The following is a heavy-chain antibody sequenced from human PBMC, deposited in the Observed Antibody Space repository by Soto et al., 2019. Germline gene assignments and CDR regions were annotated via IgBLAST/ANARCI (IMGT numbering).Heavy chain of an antibody. V-gene: IGHV1-46*01. CDR3: ARGVKVAGLVDAFDY. CDR1: GYTFTSYY. Sequence: AASVKVSCKASGYTFTSYYMHWVRQAPGQGLEWMGIINPSGGSTSYAQKFQGRVTMTRDTSTSTVYMELSSLRSEDTAVYYCARGVKVAGLVDAFDYWGQGTLVPVYS. J-gene: IGHJ4*02. D-gene: IGHD6-19*01. CDR2: INPSGGST.